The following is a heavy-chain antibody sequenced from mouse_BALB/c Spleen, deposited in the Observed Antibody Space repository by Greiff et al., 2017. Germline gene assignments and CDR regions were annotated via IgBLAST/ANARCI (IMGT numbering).Heavy chain of an antibody. Sequence: EVKLVESGPGLVKPSQSLSLTCTVTGYSITSDYAWNWIRQFPGNKLEWMGYISYSGSTSYNPSLKSRISITRDTSKNQFFLQLNSVTTEDTATYYCARFDYGSYYAMDYWGQGTSVTVSS. CDR1: GYSITSDYA. CDR2: ISYSGST. D-gene: IGHD1-2*01. CDR3: ARFDYGSYYAMDY. V-gene: IGHV3-2*02. J-gene: IGHJ4*01.